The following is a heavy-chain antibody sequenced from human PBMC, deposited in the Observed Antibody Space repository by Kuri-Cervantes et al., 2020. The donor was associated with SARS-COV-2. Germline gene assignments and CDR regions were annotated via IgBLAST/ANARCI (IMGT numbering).Heavy chain of an antibody. CDR3: ARGRVVPSGYYFDP. CDR2: IHYRGTA. J-gene: IGHJ5*02. Sequence: SETLSLTCTVSGGSISISSYFWVWIRQSPGKGLEWIGSIHYRGTAYSNPSLMSRLTISVYTSKNQFSLRLTSVTAADTAVYYCARGRVVPSGYYFDPWGQGTLVTVSS. CDR1: GGSISISSYF. V-gene: IGHV4-39*01. D-gene: IGHD3-3*01.